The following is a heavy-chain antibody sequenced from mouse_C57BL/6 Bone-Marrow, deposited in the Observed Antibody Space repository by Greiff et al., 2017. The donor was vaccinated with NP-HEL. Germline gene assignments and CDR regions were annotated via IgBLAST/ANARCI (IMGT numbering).Heavy chain of an antibody. CDR1: GYTFTSYW. CDR2: IDPSDSYT. Sequence: VQLQQPGAELVMPGASVKLSCKASGYTFTSYWMHWVKQRPGQGLEWIGEIDPSDSYTNYNQKFKGKSTLTVYKSSSTAYMQLSSLTSEDSAVYYCARKGYYGSSYYFDYWGQGTTLTVSS. CDR3: ARKGYYGSSYYFDY. V-gene: IGHV1-69*01. J-gene: IGHJ2*01. D-gene: IGHD1-1*01.